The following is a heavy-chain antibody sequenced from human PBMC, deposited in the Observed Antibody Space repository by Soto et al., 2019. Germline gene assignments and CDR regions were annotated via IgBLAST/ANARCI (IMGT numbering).Heavy chain of an antibody. CDR3: ARTDIVVVPAATHHYYYYYMDV. Sequence: GGSLRLSCAASGFTFSSYSMNWVRQAPGKGLEWVSYISSSSSTIYYADSVKGRFTISRDNAKNSLYLQMNGLRAEDTAVYYCARTDIVVVPAATHHYYYYYMDVWGKGTTVTVSS. CDR1: GFTFSSYS. CDR2: ISSSSSTI. D-gene: IGHD2-2*01. V-gene: IGHV3-48*01. J-gene: IGHJ6*03.